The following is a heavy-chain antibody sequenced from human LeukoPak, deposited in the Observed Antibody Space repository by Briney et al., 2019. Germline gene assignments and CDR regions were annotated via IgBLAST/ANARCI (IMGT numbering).Heavy chain of an antibody. V-gene: IGHV4-59*01. CDR3: ASGIAPALVDY. J-gene: IGHJ4*02. D-gene: IGHD6-25*01. CDR1: GGSISSYY. CDR2: IYYSGST. Sequence: SETLSLTCTASGGSISSYYWSWIRQPPGKGLEWIGYIYYSGSTNYNPSLKSRVTISVDTSKNQFSLKLSSVTAADTAVYCCASGIAPALVDYWGQGTLVTVSS.